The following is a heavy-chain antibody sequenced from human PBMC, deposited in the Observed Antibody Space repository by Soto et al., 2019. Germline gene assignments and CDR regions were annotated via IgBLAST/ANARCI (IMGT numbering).Heavy chain of an antibody. CDR1: GFTFSSYA. D-gene: IGHD3-10*01. CDR2: ISGSGGST. V-gene: IGHV3-23*01. J-gene: IGHJ5*02. CDR3: AKGVTMVRGVTPPFPNLFDP. Sequence: GVLRLSCAASGFTFSSYAMSWVRQAPGKGLEWVSAISGSGGSTYYADSVKGRFTISRDNSKNTLYLQMNSLRAEDTAVYYCAKGVTMVRGVTPPFPNLFDPWGQGSLVTVSS.